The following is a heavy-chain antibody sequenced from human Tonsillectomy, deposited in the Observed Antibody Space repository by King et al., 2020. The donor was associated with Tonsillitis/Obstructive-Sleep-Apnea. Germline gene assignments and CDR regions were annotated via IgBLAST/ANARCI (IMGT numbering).Heavy chain of an antibody. CDR3: TLYEGYSGSYYGYDY. J-gene: IGHJ4*02. D-gene: IGHD1-26*01. CDR1: GGSISSSSYY. Sequence: QLQESGPGLVKPSETLSLTCTVSGGSISSSSYYWGWIRQPPGKGLEWIGSIYYSGSTYYNPSLKSRVTISVDTSKNQFSLKLSSVTAADTAVYYCTLYEGYSGSYYGYDYWGQGTLVTVSS. V-gene: IGHV4-39*01. CDR2: IYYSGST.